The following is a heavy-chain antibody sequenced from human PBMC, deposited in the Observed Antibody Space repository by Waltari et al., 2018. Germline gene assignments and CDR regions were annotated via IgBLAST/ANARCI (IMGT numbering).Heavy chain of an antibody. D-gene: IGHD5-12*01. CDR3: AVYSGYDYWEGYYGMDV. Sequence: SGAEVKKPGSSVKVSCKASGGTFSSYAISWVRQAPGQGLEWMGGIIPIFGTANYAQKFQGRVTITTDESTSTAYMELSSLRSEDTAVYYCAVYSGYDYWEGYYGMDVWGQGTTVTVSS. V-gene: IGHV1-69*05. CDR2: IIPIFGTA. CDR1: GGTFSSYA. J-gene: IGHJ6*02.